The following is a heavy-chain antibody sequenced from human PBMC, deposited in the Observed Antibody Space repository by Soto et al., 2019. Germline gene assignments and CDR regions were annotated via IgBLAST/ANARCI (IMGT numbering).Heavy chain of an antibody. V-gene: IGHV3-15*01. Sequence: EVQLVESGGGLVKPGGSLRLSCAASGFTFSNAWMSWVRQAPGKGLEWVGRIKSKTDGGTTDYAAPVKGRFTISRDDSKNTLYLQMNSLKTKDTAVYYCTTGNSRYCSSTSCLRPFDYWGQGTLVTVSS. CDR1: GFTFSNAW. D-gene: IGHD2-2*01. J-gene: IGHJ4*02. CDR2: IKSKTDGGTT. CDR3: TTGNSRYCSSTSCLRPFDY.